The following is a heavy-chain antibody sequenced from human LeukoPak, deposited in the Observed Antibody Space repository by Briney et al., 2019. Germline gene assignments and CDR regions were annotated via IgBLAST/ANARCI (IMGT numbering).Heavy chain of an antibody. Sequence: GGSLRLSCAASGFTFRSYWMTWVRQAPGKGLEWVANIKQDGTEKYYVDSVKGRFTISRANAKNSLYLQMNSLRAEDTAVYYCATLGISDYFDYWGQGTLVTVSS. CDR2: IKQDGTEK. CDR3: ATLGISDYFDY. J-gene: IGHJ4*02. V-gene: IGHV3-7*03. D-gene: IGHD1-14*01. CDR1: GFTFRSYW.